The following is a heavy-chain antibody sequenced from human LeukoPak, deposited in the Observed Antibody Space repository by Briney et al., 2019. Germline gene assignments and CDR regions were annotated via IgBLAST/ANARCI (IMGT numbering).Heavy chain of an antibody. CDR1: GFTFNDYA. J-gene: IGHJ4*02. V-gene: IGHV3-30*02. Sequence: GGSLRLSCAVSGFTFNDYAMNWVRQAPGKGLEWVASIKANGNDKYSSDSLKGRFTISRDNSKNTLYLQMNTVRPEDTALFYCARGVTSWPQGPYHFDYWGQGILITVSS. CDR3: ARGVTSWPQGPYHFDY. CDR2: IKANGNDK. D-gene: IGHD2-2*01.